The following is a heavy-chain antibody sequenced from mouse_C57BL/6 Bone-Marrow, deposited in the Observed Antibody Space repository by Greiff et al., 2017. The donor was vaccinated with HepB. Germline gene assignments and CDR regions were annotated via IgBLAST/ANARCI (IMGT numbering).Heavy chain of an antibody. J-gene: IGHJ2*01. V-gene: IGHV1-19*01. D-gene: IGHD2-2*01. CDR2: INPYNGGT. CDR1: GYTFTDYY. Sequence: VQLQQSGPVLVKPGASVKMSCMASGYTFTDYYMNWVKQSHGKSLEWIGVINPYNGGTSYNQKFKGKATLTVDKSSSTAYMELNSLTSEDSAVYYCARSTMVTRGDYWGQGTTLTVSS. CDR3: ARSTMVTRGDY.